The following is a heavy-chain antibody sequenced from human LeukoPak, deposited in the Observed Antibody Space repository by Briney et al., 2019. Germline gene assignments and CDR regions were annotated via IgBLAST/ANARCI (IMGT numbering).Heavy chain of an antibody. Sequence: PSETLSLTCTVSGGSISSYYWSWIRQPPGKGLEWIGSIYYSGSTYYNPSLKSRVTISVDTSKNQFSLKLSSVTAADTAVYYCARQGGSYCSSTSCYKYFQHWGQGTLVTVSS. CDR3: ARQGGSYCSSTSCYKYFQH. CDR1: GGSISSYY. J-gene: IGHJ1*01. D-gene: IGHD2-2*02. CDR2: IYYSGST. V-gene: IGHV4-59*05.